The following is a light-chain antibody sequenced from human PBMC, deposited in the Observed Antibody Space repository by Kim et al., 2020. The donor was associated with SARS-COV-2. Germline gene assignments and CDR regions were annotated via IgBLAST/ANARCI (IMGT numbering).Light chain of an antibody. V-gene: IGKV1-27*01. CDR3: QKYNGAPWT. CDR1: QGISKD. J-gene: IGKJ1*01. CDR2: AAS. Sequence: SASVGDRVTITCRASQGISKDLAWYQQKPGNAPKLLIFAASALQSGVPTHFSGSGSGTDFTLTISSLQPEDVATYYCQKYNGAPWTFGQGTKLEI.